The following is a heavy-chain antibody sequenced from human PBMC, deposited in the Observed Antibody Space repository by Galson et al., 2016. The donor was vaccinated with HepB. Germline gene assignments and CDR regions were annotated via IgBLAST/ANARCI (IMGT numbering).Heavy chain of an antibody. J-gene: IGHJ6*03. Sequence: SLRLSCAVSGFTFSNYWTHWVRQAPGQGLVWAARINTDGTDTHYADSVKGRFTISRDNAKNSLYLQMNSLRAEDTAVHYCARDVVQWELPNLYFYYYMDVWGKGTTVTVYS. CDR2: INTDGTDT. CDR3: ARDVVQWELPNLYFYYYMDV. D-gene: IGHD1-26*01. CDR1: GFTFSNYW. V-gene: IGHV3-74*01.